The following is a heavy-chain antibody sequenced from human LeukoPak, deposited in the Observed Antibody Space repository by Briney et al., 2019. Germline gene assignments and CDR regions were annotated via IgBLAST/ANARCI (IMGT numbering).Heavy chain of an antibody. CDR2: INWNGGST. CDR3: ASWIFGADPALDY. CDR1: GFTFDDYG. Sequence: GGSLRLSCAASGFTFDDYGMSWVRQAPGKGLDWVSGINWNGGSTGYADSVKGRFTISRDNAKNSLYLQMNSLRAEDTALYYCASWIFGADPALDYWGQGTLVTVSS. D-gene: IGHD3-3*01. V-gene: IGHV3-20*04. J-gene: IGHJ4*02.